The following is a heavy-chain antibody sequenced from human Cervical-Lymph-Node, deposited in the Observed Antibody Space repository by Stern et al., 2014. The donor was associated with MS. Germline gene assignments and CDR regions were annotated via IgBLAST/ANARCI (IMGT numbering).Heavy chain of an antibody. D-gene: IGHD6-6*01. Sequence: QVQLVQSGAEVKKPGASVKVSCRTSGYNFTHYGITWVRQAPGQGLEWMGWISTYNGNPNYEQKFQGRVTMTTDTATNTAYMELRSLTHDDTAVFYCAREATARSFDFWGQGTLVTVSS. V-gene: IGHV1-18*01. CDR1: GYNFTHYG. CDR3: AREATARSFDF. J-gene: IGHJ4*02. CDR2: ISTYNGNP.